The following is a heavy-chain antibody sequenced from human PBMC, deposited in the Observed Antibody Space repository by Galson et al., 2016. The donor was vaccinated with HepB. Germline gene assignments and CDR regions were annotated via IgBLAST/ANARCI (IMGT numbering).Heavy chain of an antibody. V-gene: IGHV3-23*01. Sequence: SLRLSCAASGFTFSSYAMSWVRQAPGKGLEWVSTVSGSGVSTYYADSVKGRFTITRDTSKKTMDLQMRSLRAEDTAVYYCARATMTRDLDYWGQGTLVAVSS. CDR2: VSGSGVST. CDR1: GFTFSSYA. J-gene: IGHJ4*02. D-gene: IGHD1-1*01. CDR3: ARATMTRDLDY.